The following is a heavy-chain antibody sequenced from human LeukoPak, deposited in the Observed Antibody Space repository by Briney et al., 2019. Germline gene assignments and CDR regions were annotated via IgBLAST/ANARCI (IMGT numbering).Heavy chain of an antibody. CDR1: GGSISSYY. Sequence: LETLSLTCTVSGGSISSYYWSWIRQPPGKGLEWIGYIHYSGSTNYNPSLKSRVTISVDTSKNQFSLKLSSVTAADTAVYYCARGLLLYDSSGYYPPPDYWGQGTLVTVSS. J-gene: IGHJ4*02. D-gene: IGHD3-22*01. V-gene: IGHV4-59*01. CDR3: ARGLLLYDSSGYYPPPDY. CDR2: IHYSGST.